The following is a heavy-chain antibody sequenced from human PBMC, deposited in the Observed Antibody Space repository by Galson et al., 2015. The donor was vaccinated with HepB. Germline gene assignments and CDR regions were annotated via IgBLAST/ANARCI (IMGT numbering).Heavy chain of an antibody. J-gene: IGHJ5*02. V-gene: IGHV5-51*01. D-gene: IGHD6-13*01. CDR2: IYPGDSDT. CDR3: ARLGSSQSRNWFDP. Sequence: QSGAEVKKPGESLKISCKGSGYRFSSYWIAWVRQMPGKGLECMGIIYPGDSDTTYSPSFQGQVTISADKSISTAYLQWSSLKASDTAMYYCARLGSSQSRNWFDPWGQGTLVTVSS. CDR1: GYRFSSYW.